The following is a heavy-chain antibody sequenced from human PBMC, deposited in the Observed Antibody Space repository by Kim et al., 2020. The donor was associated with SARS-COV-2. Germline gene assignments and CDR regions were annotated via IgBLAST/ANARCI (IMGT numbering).Heavy chain of an antibody. CDR1: GFTFSSYG. CDR2: IWYDGSNK. Sequence: GGSLRLSCAASGFTFSSYGMHWVRQAPGKGLEWVAVIWYDGSNKYYADSVKGRFTISRDNSKNTLYLQMNSLRAEDTAVYYCARDFRLRLYGSGSYFDYWGQGTLVTVSS. CDR3: ARDFRLRLYGSGSYFDY. V-gene: IGHV3-33*01. J-gene: IGHJ4*02. D-gene: IGHD3-10*01.